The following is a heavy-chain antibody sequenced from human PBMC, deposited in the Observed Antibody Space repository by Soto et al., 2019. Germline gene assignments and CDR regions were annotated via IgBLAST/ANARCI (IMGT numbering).Heavy chain of an antibody. V-gene: IGHV1-3*01. J-gene: IGHJ4*02. Sequence: ASVKVSCKASGYTYTSYAMHCVRRPPGQRLEWMGWINAGNANTKYSQKFQCSVTITRDASASTAYMELSSRRSEDTAVYYCARDKGGYYDTNTFDYWGQGTLGTVAS. CDR1: GYTYTSYA. CDR2: INAGNANT. D-gene: IGHD3-22*01. CDR3: ARDKGGYYDTNTFDY.